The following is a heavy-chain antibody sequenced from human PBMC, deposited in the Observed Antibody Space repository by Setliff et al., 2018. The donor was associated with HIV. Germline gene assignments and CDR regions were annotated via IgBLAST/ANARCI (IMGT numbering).Heavy chain of an antibody. V-gene: IGHV4-4*07. J-gene: IGHJ5*02. CDR2: IYASGRT. CDR1: GGSISSYY. Sequence: SETLSLTCTVSGGSISSYYWSWIRQPAGKGLEWIGRIYASGRTNYNPSLKSRVTLSVDTSKNQFSLKVTSVTAADTAVYYCARHAVPHYYDSSGPSWGPGTLVTVSS. CDR3: ARHAVPHYYDSSGPS. D-gene: IGHD3-22*01.